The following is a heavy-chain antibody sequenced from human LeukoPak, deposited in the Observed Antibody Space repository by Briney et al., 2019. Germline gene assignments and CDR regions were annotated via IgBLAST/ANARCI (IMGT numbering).Heavy chain of an antibody. CDR1: GYTFTSYY. CDR2: INPSGGST. D-gene: IGHD2-15*01. CDR3: ARGYCSGGSCRKLDY. V-gene: IGHV1-46*01. Sequence: ASVKVSCKASGYTFTSYYMHWVRQAPGQGLEWMGIINPSGGSTSYAQKFQGRVTMTRDTSTSTVYMELSSLRAEDTAVYYCARGYCSGGSCRKLDYWGQGTLVTVSS. J-gene: IGHJ4*02.